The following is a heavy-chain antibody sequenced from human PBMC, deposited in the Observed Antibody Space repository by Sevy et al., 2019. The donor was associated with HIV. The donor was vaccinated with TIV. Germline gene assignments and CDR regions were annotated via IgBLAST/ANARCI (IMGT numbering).Heavy chain of an antibody. CDR1: GFTFSSYS. J-gene: IGHJ6*03. CDR2: ISSSSSYI. Sequence: GGSLRLSCAASGFTFSSYSMNWVRQAPGKGLEWVSSISSSSSYIYYPDSVKGRYTISRDNAKNSLYLQMNSLTAEDTAVYYCARANLVIAAYYYMAVWGKGTTVTVSS. D-gene: IGHD6-13*01. V-gene: IGHV3-21*01. CDR3: ARANLVIAAYYYMAV.